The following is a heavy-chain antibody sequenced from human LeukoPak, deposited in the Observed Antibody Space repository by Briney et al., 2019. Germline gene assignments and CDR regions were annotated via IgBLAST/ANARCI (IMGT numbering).Heavy chain of an antibody. CDR1: GFSLSTRGVG. J-gene: IGHJ4*02. CDR2: IYWNDDN. CDR3: AHGSGWLYDY. D-gene: IGHD6-19*01. Sequence: SGPTLVKPTQTLTLTCTFSGFSLSTRGVGVGWIHQPPGKALEWLALIYWNDDNRYSPSLKSRLTITKDTSKNQVVLTMTNMDPVDTARYYCAHGSGWLYDYWGQGTLVTVSS. V-gene: IGHV2-5*01.